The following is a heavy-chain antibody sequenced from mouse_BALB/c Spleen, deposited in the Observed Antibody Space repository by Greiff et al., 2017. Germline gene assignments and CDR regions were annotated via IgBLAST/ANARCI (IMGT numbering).Heavy chain of an antibody. V-gene: IGHV14-3*02. J-gene: IGHJ3*01. CDR1: GFNITDTY. CDR3: AREGDYSPWFAY. CDR2: IDPANGNT. Sequence: EVQLQQSGAELVKPGASVKLSCTASGFNITDTYMHWVKQRPEQGLEWIGRIDPANGNTKYDPKFQGKATITADTSSNTAYLQLSSLTSEDTAVYYCAREGDYSPWFAYWGQGTLVTVSA. D-gene: IGHD2-12*01.